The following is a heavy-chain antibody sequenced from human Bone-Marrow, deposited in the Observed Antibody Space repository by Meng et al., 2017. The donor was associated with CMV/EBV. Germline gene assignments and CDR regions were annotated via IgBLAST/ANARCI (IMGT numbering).Heavy chain of an antibody. CDR1: GFTFSSYS. V-gene: IGHV3-21*01. J-gene: IGHJ6*02. CDR3: ARDSGYCSSTSCYSYYYYGMDV. Sequence: GGSLRLSCAASGFTFSSYSMNWVRQAPGKGLEWVSSISSSSSYIYYADSVKGRFTISRDNAKNSLYLQMNSLRAEDTAVYYCARDSGYCSSTSCYSYYYYGMDVWGQGTTVTVYS. D-gene: IGHD2-2*02. CDR2: ISSSSSYI.